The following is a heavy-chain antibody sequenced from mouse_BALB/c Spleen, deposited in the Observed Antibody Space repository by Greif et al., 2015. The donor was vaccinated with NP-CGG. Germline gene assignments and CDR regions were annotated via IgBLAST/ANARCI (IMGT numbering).Heavy chain of an antibody. V-gene: IGHV14-3*02. CDR2: IDPASGNT. CDR1: GFNIKDTY. CDR3: APTGTSWFAY. D-gene: IGHD4-1*02. Sequence: VQLQQSGAELVKPGASVKLSCTASGFNIKDTYMHWVKQRPEQGLEWIGRIDPASGNTKYDPKFQGKATITADASSNTAYLQLSSLTSEDTAVYYCAPTGTSWFAYWGQGTLVTVSA. J-gene: IGHJ3*01.